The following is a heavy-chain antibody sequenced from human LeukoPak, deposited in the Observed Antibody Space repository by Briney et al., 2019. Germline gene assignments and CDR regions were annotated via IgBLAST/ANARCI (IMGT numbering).Heavy chain of an antibody. J-gene: IGHJ4*02. D-gene: IGHD6-19*01. V-gene: IGHV3-23*01. CDR1: GFTFSSYA. CDR3: ARRSGIAVAGAFDY. Sequence: GGSLRLSCAASGFTFSSYAMNWVRQAPGQGLEWVSAISGSGSTRYYADSVKGRFTISRDNAKNSLYLQMNSLRAEDTAVYYCARRSGIAVAGAFDYWGQGTLVTVSS. CDR2: ISGSGSTR.